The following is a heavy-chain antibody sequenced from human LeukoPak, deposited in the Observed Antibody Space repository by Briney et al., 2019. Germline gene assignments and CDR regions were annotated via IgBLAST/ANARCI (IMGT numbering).Heavy chain of an antibody. CDR1: GFTLSNYE. Sequence: GGSLRLSCGVSGFTLSNYEISWVRQAPGKGVEWVSLVSRGGGAPYYADYVKGRFTVCRDISRKTVDVEMNGLRVQETAIYLCAKDAEERHSGAIAWYFASWGQGTLVTVSS. CDR2: VSRGGGAP. V-gene: IGHV3-23*01. D-gene: IGHD6-19*01. J-gene: IGHJ4*02. CDR3: AKDAEERHSGAIAWYFAS.